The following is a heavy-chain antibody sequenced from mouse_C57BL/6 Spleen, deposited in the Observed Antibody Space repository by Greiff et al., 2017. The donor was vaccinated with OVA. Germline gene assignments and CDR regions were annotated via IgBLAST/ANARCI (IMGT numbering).Heavy chain of an antibody. V-gene: IGHV5-16*01. CDR2: INYDGSST. J-gene: IGHJ1*03. CDR1: GFTFSDYY. CDR3: ARDGGGWYFDV. Sequence: EVKLVESEGGLVQPGSSMKLSCTASGFTFSDYYMAWVRQVPEKGLEWVANINYDGSSTYYLDSLKSRFIISRDNAKNILYLQMSSLKSEDTATYYCARDGGGWYFDVWGTGTTVTVSS.